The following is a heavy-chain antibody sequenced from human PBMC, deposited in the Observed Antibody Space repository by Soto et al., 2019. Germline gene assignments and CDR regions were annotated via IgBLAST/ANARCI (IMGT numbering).Heavy chain of an antibody. D-gene: IGHD5-12*01. Sequence: GASVKVSCKASGGTFSSYAISWVRQAPGQGLEWMGGIIPIFGTANYAQKFQGRVTITADESTSTAYMELSSLRSEDTAVYYCAASGGYSGYGYYYYGMDVWGQGTTVTVSS. CDR3: AASGGYSGYGYYYYGMDV. V-gene: IGHV1-69*13. CDR1: GGTFSSYA. CDR2: IIPIFGTA. J-gene: IGHJ6*02.